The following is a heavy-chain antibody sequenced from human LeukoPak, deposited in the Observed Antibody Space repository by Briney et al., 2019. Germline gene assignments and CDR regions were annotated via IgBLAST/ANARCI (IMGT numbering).Heavy chain of an antibody. CDR1: GGSISSSSYY. J-gene: IGHJ4*02. Sequence: SETLSLTCTVSGGSISSSSYYWGWIRQPPGKGLEWIGSTYYSGNTYYNPSLKSRVTISVDTSKNQFSLKLSSVTAADTAVHYCARPSRSGGPGDYWGQGTLVTVSS. D-gene: IGHD2-15*01. V-gene: IGHV4-39*01. CDR2: TYYSGNT. CDR3: ARPSRSGGPGDY.